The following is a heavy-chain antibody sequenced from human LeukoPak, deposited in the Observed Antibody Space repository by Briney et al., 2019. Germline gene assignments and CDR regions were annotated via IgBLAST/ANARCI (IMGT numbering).Heavy chain of an antibody. J-gene: IGHJ4*02. CDR2: INLNSGGT. Sequence: GASVPVSCKASGYTFIGYYMHWVRQAPGQGLEWMGWINLNSGGTKYAQKFQGRVTMTRDTSITTAYMELSRLRSDDTAVYYCARDSAAAGALSFDYWGQRHLATVSS. CDR3: ARDSAAAGALSFDY. D-gene: IGHD6-13*01. V-gene: IGHV1-2*02. CDR1: GYTFIGYY.